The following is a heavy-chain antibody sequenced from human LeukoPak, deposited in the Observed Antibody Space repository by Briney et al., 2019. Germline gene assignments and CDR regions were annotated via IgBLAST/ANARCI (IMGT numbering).Heavy chain of an antibody. CDR3: ARAYYYGPLGWYFDL. CDR1: GGSISSYY. D-gene: IGHD3-10*01. CDR2: IYTSGST. Sequence: PSETLSLTCTVSGGSISSYYWSWIRQPAGKGLEWIGRIYTSGSTNYSPSLKSRVTMSVDTSKNQFSLKLSSVTAADTAVYYCARAYYYGPLGWYFDLWGRGTLVTVSS. V-gene: IGHV4-4*07. J-gene: IGHJ2*01.